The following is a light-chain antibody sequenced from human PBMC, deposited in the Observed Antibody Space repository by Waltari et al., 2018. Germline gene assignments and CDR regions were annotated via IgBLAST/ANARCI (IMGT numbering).Light chain of an antibody. CDR1: SSDVGGFSY. J-gene: IGLJ1*01. V-gene: IGLV2-23*02. CDR3: CSYVGSSTYV. CDR2: DVI. Sequence: QSALTQPASVSGSPGQSITISCTGTSSDVGGFSYVSWYQQHPGKAPKLIIYDVIKRPSGVSNRFSGSKAGNTASLTISGLQAEDEADYYCCSYVGSSTYVFGSGTEVTVL.